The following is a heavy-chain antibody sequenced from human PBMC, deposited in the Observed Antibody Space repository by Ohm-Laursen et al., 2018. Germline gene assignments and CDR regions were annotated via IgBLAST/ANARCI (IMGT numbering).Heavy chain of an antibody. Sequence: SLRLSCAASGFTFDDYAMHWVRQAPGKGLEWVSGISWNSGSIGYADSVKGRFTISRDNSKNTLYLHMDSLRGEDSAVYHCAKPPTYDFWSGYFDWGQGTLVTVSS. CDR3: AKPPTYDFWSGYFD. CDR2: ISWNSGSI. J-gene: IGHJ4*02. V-gene: IGHV3-9*01. CDR1: GFTFDDYA. D-gene: IGHD3-3*01.